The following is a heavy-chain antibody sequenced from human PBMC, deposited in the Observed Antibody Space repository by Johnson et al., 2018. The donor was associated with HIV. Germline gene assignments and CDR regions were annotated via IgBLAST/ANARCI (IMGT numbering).Heavy chain of an antibody. CDR3: AKVSGYYDSLSAGWAFDI. CDR1: GFTFSDHY. CDR2: TRNKANSYTT. J-gene: IGHJ3*02. Sequence: MLLVESGGGLVQPGGSLRLSCVASGFTFSDHYMDWVRQAPGKGLEWVGRTRNKANSYTTEYAASVKGRFTISRDDSKNSLYLQMNSLRAEDTAVYYCAKVSGYYDSLSAGWAFDIWGQGTMVTVSS. D-gene: IGHD3-22*01. V-gene: IGHV3-72*01.